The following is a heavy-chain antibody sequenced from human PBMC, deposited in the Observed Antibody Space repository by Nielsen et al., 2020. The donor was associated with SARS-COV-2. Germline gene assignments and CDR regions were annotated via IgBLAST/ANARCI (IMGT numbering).Heavy chain of an antibody. CDR1: GYTFTSND. J-gene: IGHJ6*03. V-gene: IGHV1-69*13. Sequence: SVKVSCKASGYTFTSNDITWVRQAPGQRLEWMGGIIFGTVYHAQKFQDRVSITADESTSTVYMELSSLRSEDTAVYYCARLHPETDSLTSGNYYYFYMDVWGKGTTITVSS. D-gene: IGHD1-14*01. CDR3: ARLHPETDSLTSGNYYYFYMDV. CDR2: IIFGTV.